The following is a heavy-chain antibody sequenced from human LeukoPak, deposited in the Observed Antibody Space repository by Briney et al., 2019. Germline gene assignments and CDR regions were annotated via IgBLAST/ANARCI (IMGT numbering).Heavy chain of an antibody. CDR3: AREGYGDPSWFDP. CDR2: IWYDGSNK. D-gene: IGHD4-17*01. CDR1: GFTFSSYG. Sequence: GGALRLSCAASGFTFSSYGMHWVRQAPGKGLERVAVIWYDGSNKYYADSVKGRFTISRDNSKNTLYLQMNSLRAEDTAVYYCAREGYGDPSWFDPWGQGTLVTVSS. J-gene: IGHJ5*02. V-gene: IGHV3-33*01.